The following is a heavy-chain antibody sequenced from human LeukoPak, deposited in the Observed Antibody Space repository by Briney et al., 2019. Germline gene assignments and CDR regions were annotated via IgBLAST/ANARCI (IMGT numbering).Heavy chain of an antibody. V-gene: IGHV3-21*06. CDR2: ISSSGHYI. CDR3: AKSSTGWIFDY. D-gene: IGHD2-2*01. J-gene: IGHJ4*02. Sequence: PGGSLRLSCTVSGFTFSNNSMNWARQAPGKGLEWVSSISSSGHYIYHADSVKGRFTISRDNAKNSLYLQMNSLRAEDTAVYYCAKSSTGWIFDYWGQGTLVTVSS. CDR1: GFTFSNNS.